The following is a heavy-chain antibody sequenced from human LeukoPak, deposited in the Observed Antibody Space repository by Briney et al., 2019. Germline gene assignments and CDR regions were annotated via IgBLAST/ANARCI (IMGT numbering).Heavy chain of an antibody. V-gene: IGHV3-23*01. J-gene: IGHJ4*02. D-gene: IGHD5-18*01. Sequence: PGGSLRLSCAASGFTFSSYAMSWVRQAPGKGLEWVSAISGSGGSTYYADSVKGRFTISRHNSKNTLYLQMNSLRAEDTAVYYCARIQLWDGRFDYWGQGTLVTVSS. CDR3: ARIQLWDGRFDY. CDR1: GFTFSSYA. CDR2: ISGSGGST.